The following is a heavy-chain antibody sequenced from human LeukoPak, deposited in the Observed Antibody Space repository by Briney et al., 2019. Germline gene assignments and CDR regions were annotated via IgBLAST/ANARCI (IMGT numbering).Heavy chain of an antibody. CDR2: IHHPGST. V-gene: IGHV4-38-2*02. CDR3: ARVSRYCSGASCYS. J-gene: IGHJ4*02. D-gene: IGHD2-2*01. Sequence: SETLSLTCTVSGYSISSGYWGWVRQPPGKGLEWIGSIHHPGSTYYNPSLKSRVTISIDTSKNQFSLKLSSVTAADTAVYYCARVSRYCSGASCYSWGQGTLVTVSS. CDR1: GYSISSGY.